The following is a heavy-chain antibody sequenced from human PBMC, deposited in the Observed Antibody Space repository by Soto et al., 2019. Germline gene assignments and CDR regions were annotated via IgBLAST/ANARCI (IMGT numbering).Heavy chain of an antibody. CDR2: ISGSGGMK. Sequence: EVQLLESGGGLVQPGGSLRLSCAASGFTFTNYAMTWVRQAPGKGLEWVSGISGSGGMKYYADSVKGHFTISRDNAKNTLYLHMHYLRPEDTAIYYCAREIEEHDQVPRPGDFWGQGSLVTVSS. CDR3: AREIEEHDQVPRPGDF. V-gene: IGHV3-23*01. J-gene: IGHJ4*02. CDR1: GFTFTNYA. D-gene: IGHD2-2*01.